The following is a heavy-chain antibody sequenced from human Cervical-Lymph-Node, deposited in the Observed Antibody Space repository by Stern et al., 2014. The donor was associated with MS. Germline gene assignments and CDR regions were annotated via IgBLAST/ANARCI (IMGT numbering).Heavy chain of an antibody. CDR2: VSGSGGNP. V-gene: IGHV3-23*04. CDR3: AKGRTVTGTGYGVDV. CDR1: GFTFSDYS. Sequence: VQLVESGGGLVQPWGFLRLYCAASGFTFSDYSMTWVRQAPGKGPECVSSVSGSGGNPFYADSVKGRFTISRDSSKSTFYLQMGSLRAEDTARYYCAKGRTVTGTGYGVDVWGQGTTVTVSS. J-gene: IGHJ6*02. D-gene: IGHD6-19*01.